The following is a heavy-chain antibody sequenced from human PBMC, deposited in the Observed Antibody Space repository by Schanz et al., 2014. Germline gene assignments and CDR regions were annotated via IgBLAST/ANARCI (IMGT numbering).Heavy chain of an antibody. CDR3: ARVRRRIATPSTPSVRNYYYYAMDG. CDR1: GFTFSSYG. Sequence: QVQLVESGGGVVQFGRSLRLSCVASGFTFSSYGMHWVRQAPGKGLEWVAFIWYDGSNKYYADSVKGRFTISRDNSKNTLYLQMNSLRAEDTSVYFCARVRRRIATPSTPSVRNYYYYAMDGWGQGTTVTVSS. CDR2: IWYDGSNK. D-gene: IGHD6-13*01. V-gene: IGHV3-33*01. J-gene: IGHJ6*02.